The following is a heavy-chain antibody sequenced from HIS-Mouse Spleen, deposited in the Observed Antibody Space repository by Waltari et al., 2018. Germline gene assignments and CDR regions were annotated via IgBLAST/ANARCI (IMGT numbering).Heavy chain of an antibody. CDR1: GGPISRSSYY. V-gene: IGHV4-39*07. D-gene: IGHD6-13*01. J-gene: IGHJ2*01. CDR2: IYYSGST. CDR3: AREIPYSSSWYDWYFDL. Sequence: QLQLQESGPGLVKPSETLSLTCTVSGGPISRSSYYWGWIRKPPGNGLEWIGSIYYSGSTYDNPSLTSRVTMSVDTSKNQFSLKLSSVTAADTAVYYCAREIPYSSSWYDWYFDLWGRGTLVTVSS.